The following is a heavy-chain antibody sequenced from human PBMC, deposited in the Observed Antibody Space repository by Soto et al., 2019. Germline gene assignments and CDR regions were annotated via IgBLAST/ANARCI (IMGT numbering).Heavy chain of an antibody. CDR1: GYSFTSYW. CDR3: ARVFDYYGSGSYLAFDY. D-gene: IGHD3-10*01. J-gene: IGHJ4*02. CDR2: IYPGDSDT. V-gene: IGHV5-51*01. Sequence: GESLKISCKGSGYSFTSYWIGWVRQMPGKGLEWMGIIYPGDSDTRYSPSFQGQVTISADKSISTAYLQWSSLKASDTAMYYCARVFDYYGSGSYLAFDYWGQGTLVTVSS.